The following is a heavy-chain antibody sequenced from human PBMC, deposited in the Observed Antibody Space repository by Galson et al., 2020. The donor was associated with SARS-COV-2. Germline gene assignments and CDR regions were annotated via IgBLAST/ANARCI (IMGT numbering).Heavy chain of an antibody. V-gene: IGHV4-31*03. CDR2: IPYNGNT. Sequence: ASETLSLTCNVYGGSVSIGGYYWSWIRQHPDKGLEWIGYIPYNGNTHYNPSLKSRLIISEDTSKNHFSLKLNSVNAADTAVYYCARGFCSGDCYWDYWGQGTLVTVSS. J-gene: IGHJ4*02. CDR1: GGSVSIGGYY. D-gene: IGHD2-21*02. CDR3: ARGFCSGDCYWDY.